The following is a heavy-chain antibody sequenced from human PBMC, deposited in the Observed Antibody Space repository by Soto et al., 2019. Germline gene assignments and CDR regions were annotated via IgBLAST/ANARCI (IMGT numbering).Heavy chain of an antibody. CDR3: AKRRRGGTVTQRNDGYFDL. CDR2: ISGSGGST. Sequence: GGSLRLSCAASGFTFSSYAMSWVRQAPGKGLEWVSAISGSGGSTYYADSVKGRFTISRDNSKNTLNLQMNSLRAEDTAVYYCAKRRRGGTVTQRNDGYFDLWGRGTLVTVSS. CDR1: GFTFSSYA. J-gene: IGHJ2*01. V-gene: IGHV3-23*01. D-gene: IGHD4-17*01.